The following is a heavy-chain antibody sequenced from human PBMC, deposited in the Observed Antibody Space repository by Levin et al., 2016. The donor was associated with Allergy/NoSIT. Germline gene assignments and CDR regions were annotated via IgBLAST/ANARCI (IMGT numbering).Heavy chain of an antibody. CDR3: ARSTYYLKSSSYGHWFDP. D-gene: IGHD2-2*01. CDR2: ISGSGDEI. CDR1: GFIFSSHG. Sequence: GESLKISCTASGFIFSSHGMNWVRQAPGKGLEWVSSISGSGDEIYYADFVKGRFTISRDNANNSLYLQMNSLRAEDTAVYYCARSTYYLKSSSYGHWFDPWGQGTLVTVSS. V-gene: IGHV3-21*01. J-gene: IGHJ5*02.